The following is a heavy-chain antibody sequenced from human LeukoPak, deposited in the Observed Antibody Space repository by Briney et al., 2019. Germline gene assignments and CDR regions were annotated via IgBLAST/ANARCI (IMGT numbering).Heavy chain of an antibody. Sequence: SSETLSLTCTVSGGSISSGDYYWSWIRQPPGKGLEWIGYIYYSGSTYYNPSLKSRVTISVDTSKNQFSLKLSSVTAADTAVYYCARDVEGGEYFRHWGQGTLVTVSS. V-gene: IGHV4-30-4*01. CDR2: IYYSGST. D-gene: IGHD3-16*01. CDR1: GGSISSGDYY. J-gene: IGHJ1*01. CDR3: ARDVEGGEYFRH.